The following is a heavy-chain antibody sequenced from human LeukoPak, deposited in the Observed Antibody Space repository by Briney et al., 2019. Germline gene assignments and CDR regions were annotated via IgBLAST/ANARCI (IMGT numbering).Heavy chain of an antibody. CDR1: GITLSNYG. D-gene: IGHD2-21*01. Sequence: GGSLRLSCEVSGITLSNYGMSWVHQAPGKGLEWVAGISGSGGSTNYADSVKGRFTISRDNPKNTLYLQMNSLRAEDTAVYFCAKRGVVIRVILVGFHKEAYYFDSWGQGALVTVS. CDR2: ISGSGGST. V-gene: IGHV3-23*01. CDR3: AKRGVVIRVILVGFHKEAYYFDS. J-gene: IGHJ4*02.